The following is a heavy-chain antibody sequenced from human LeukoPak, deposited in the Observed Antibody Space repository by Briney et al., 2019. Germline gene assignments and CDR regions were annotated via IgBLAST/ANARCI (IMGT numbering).Heavy chain of an antibody. J-gene: IGHJ3*02. V-gene: IGHV3-21*01. D-gene: IGHD1-1*01. Sequence: GGSLRLSCAASGFTFSIYNMNWVRQAPGKGLEWVSSITSSSTYTYYADSVKGRFTISRDNAKNSLFLQMNSLRAEVTAVYYCVRCTFVLHKRCSAFDIWGQGTMVTVSA. CDR3: VRCTFVLHKRCSAFDI. CDR1: GFTFSIYN. CDR2: ITSSSTYT.